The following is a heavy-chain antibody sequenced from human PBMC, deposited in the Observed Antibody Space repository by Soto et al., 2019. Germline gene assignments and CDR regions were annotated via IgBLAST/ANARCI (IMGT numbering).Heavy chain of an antibody. J-gene: IGHJ4*02. CDR2: IRSKAYSSAT. Sequence: EVQLVESGGGLVQPGGSLTLSCAASGFTFSDAAIHWVRQASGKGLEWVGRIRSKAYSSATAYAASVKGRFTISRDYSTNTAYLQMTSLKTEATAVYYCTRHSVDYWGQGTLVTVSS. CDR1: GFTFSDAA. V-gene: IGHV3-73*01. CDR3: TRHSVDY.